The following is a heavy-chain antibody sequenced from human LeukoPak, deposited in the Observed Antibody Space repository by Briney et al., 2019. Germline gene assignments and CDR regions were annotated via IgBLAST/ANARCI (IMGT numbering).Heavy chain of an antibody. CDR3: ARYGGSGWVIDN. CDR1: GGSISNNY. Sequence: SETLSLTCTVSGGSISNNYWTWIRQPPGKGLEWIGYICYTGATSYNPSLKSRVTISVDTSRNQFSLRLTSVTAADTAVYYCARYGGSGWVIDNWGQGTLVTVSS. CDR2: ICYTGAT. V-gene: IGHV4-59*08. D-gene: IGHD6-19*01. J-gene: IGHJ4*02.